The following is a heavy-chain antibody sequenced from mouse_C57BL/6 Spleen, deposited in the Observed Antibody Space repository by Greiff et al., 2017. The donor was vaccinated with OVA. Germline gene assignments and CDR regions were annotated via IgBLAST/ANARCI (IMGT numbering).Heavy chain of an antibody. CDR2: IDPETGGT. CDR1: GYTFTDYE. J-gene: IGHJ2*01. Sequence: VQRVEYGAELVRPGASVTLSCKASGYTFTDYEMHWVKQTPVHGLEWIGAIDPETGGTAYNQKFKGKAILTADKSSSTAYMELRSLTSEDSAVYYCTRKTAQAPFGYWGQGTTLTVSS. D-gene: IGHD3-2*02. V-gene: IGHV1-15*01. CDR3: TRKTAQAPFGY.